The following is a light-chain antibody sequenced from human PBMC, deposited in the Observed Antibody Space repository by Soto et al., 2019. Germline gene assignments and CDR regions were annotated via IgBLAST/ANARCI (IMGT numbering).Light chain of an antibody. CDR1: QSVSSNF. V-gene: IGKV3-20*01. CDR3: QQYGSSPRT. J-gene: IGKJ1*01. CDR2: GAS. Sequence: EIVLTQSPGTVSLSPGERATLPCRASQSVSSNFLAWYQQKPGQAPRLLIYGASSRATGIPDRFSGSGSGTDFTLTISRLEPEDFAVYYCQQYGSSPRTFGQGTKVEIK.